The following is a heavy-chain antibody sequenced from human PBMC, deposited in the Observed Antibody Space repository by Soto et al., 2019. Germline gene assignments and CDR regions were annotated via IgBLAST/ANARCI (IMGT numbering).Heavy chain of an antibody. CDR2: IYYSGTT. V-gene: IGHV4-59*01. D-gene: IGHD3-10*01. CDR3: ARESYYGSGATVVAY. Sequence: ETLSLTCTVSGGSISGYYWSWIRQTPGKGLEWIGYIYYSGTTSYNPSLNSRVTMSVDTSKNQFSLKVNSVTAADTAVYYCARESYYGSGATVVAYWGQGTLVTVSS. CDR1: GGSISGYY. J-gene: IGHJ4*02.